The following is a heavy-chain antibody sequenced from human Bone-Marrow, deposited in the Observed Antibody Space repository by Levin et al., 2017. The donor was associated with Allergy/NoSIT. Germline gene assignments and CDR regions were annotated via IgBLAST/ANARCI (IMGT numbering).Heavy chain of an antibody. Sequence: GGSLRLSCAVSGFIFEDHAMHWVRQVPGKGLEWVSGISWNSVSIGYAGSVKGRFTVSRDNAKNSLYMQMDSMRVEDTAFYYCTKEIRRADSPVDNWGRGTLVTVSS. D-gene: IGHD2-21*01. CDR2: ISWNSVSI. V-gene: IGHV3-9*01. CDR3: TKEIRRADSPVDN. CDR1: GFIFEDHA. J-gene: IGHJ4*02.